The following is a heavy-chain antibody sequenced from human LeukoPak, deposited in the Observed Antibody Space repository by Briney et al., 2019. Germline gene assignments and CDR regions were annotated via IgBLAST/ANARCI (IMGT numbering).Heavy chain of an antibody. V-gene: IGHV3-73*01. D-gene: IGHD3-3*01. CDR3: TRQVGLRFLEWLKGMDV. CDR2: IRSKANSYAT. CDR1: GFTFSSYW. Sequence: GGSLRLSCAASGFTFSSYWMHWVRQASGKGLEWVGRIRSKANSYATAYAASVKGRFTISRDDSKNTAYLQMNSLKTEDTAVYYCTRQVGLRFLEWLKGMDVWGQGTTVTVSS. J-gene: IGHJ6*02.